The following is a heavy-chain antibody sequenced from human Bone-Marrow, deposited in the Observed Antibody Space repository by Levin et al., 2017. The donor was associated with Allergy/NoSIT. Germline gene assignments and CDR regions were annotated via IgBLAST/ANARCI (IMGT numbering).Heavy chain of an antibody. Sequence: SETLSLTCTVFGDSIGRRGYFWSWVRHSPQEGLVWIASVNFSGIRTFNPSLKSRVTISADTSKNQFSLRLTSVTAADTALYFCARWKDGRGSCFDAWGQGTHVAVSS. D-gene: IGHD3-22*01. V-gene: IGHV4-39*01. CDR2: VNFSGIR. J-gene: IGHJ4*02. CDR3: ARWKDGRGSCFDA. CDR1: GDSIGRRGYF.